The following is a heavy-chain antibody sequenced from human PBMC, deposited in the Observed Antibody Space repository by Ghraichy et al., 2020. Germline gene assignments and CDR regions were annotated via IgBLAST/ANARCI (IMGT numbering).Heavy chain of an antibody. Sequence: GGSLRLSCVASGFTFGSYEMNWVRQAPGKGLEWVSYISSSGSTISYADSVKGRFTISRDNAKNSLYLQMASLRAEDTAVYYCARGLLQSDLWGQGTLVTVSS. CDR2: ISSSGSTI. V-gene: IGHV3-48*03. D-gene: IGHD2-15*01. CDR3: ARGLLQSDL. J-gene: IGHJ5*02. CDR1: GFTFGSYE.